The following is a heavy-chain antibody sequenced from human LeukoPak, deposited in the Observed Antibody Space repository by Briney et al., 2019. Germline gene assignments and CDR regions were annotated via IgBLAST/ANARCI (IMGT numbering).Heavy chain of an antibody. CDR2: ISDNGGET. CDR3: ATDRERDPSVYYLV. Sequence: TGGSLRLSCAASGFTFTDYAMSWVRQAPGKGLEWISTISDNGGETYYADSVKGRLAISRDNSKNTLFLQMNSLRAEDAAVYYCATDRERDPSVYYLVGGQGTLTTVSS. V-gene: IGHV3-23*01. CDR1: GFTFTDYA. J-gene: IGHJ4*02. D-gene: IGHD3-22*01.